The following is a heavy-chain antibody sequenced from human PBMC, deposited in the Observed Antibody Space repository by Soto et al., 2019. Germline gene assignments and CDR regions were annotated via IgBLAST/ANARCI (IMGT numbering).Heavy chain of an antibody. Sequence: GASVKVSCKASGYTFTGYYMHWVRQAPGQGLEWMGWINPNSGGTNYAQKFQGWVTMTRDTSISTAYMELSRLRSDDTAVYYCARGRITMPPSPIDFDIWGQGTMVTVSS. V-gene: IGHV1-2*04. D-gene: IGHD3-10*01. CDR1: GYTFTGYY. CDR2: INPNSGGT. CDR3: ARGRITMPPSPIDFDI. J-gene: IGHJ3*02.